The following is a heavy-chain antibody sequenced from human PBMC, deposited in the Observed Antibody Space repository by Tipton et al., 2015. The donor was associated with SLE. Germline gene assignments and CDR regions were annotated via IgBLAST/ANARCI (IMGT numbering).Heavy chain of an antibody. J-gene: IGHJ4*02. V-gene: IGHV6-1*01. CDR3: VRVGDVNVVPGRSDRHFDY. Sequence: PGLVKPSQTLSLTCAISGDSVSSNSAAWNWIRQSPSRGLEWLGRTYYMSKWYNDYAVSVKSRIIINPDTSKNQFSLQLTSVTPEDTALFYCVRVGDVNVVPGRSDRHFDYWGQGILVTVSS. CDR2: TYYMSKWYN. D-gene: IGHD2-21*02. CDR1: GDSVSSNSAA.